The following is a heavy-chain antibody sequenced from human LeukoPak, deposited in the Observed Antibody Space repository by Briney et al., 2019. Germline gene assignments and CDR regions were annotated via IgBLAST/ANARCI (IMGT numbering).Heavy chain of an antibody. V-gene: IGHV4-39*07. CDR2: IYHSGNI. Sequence: SETLSLTCTVSGGSISSSSYYWGWIRQPPGKGLEWIGSIYHSGNIYYNPSLKSRVTISVDTSKNQFSLKLNSVTAADTAVYYCARAGYGDSDFDYWGQGTLVTVSS. CDR3: ARAGYGDSDFDY. D-gene: IGHD4-17*01. J-gene: IGHJ4*02. CDR1: GGSISSSSYY.